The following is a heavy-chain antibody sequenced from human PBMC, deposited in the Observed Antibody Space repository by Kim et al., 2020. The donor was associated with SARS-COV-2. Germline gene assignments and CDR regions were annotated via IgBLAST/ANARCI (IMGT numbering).Heavy chain of an antibody. Sequence: GGSLRLSCAASGFTFSSYAMSWVRQAPGKGLEWVSAISGSGGSTYYADSVKGGFTISRDNSKNTLYLQMNSLRAEDTAVYYCEKDRAYSSSQACQHWGQGTLVTVSS. CDR1: GFTFSSYA. CDR3: EKDRAYSSSQACQH. D-gene: IGHD6-13*01. CDR2: ISGSGGST. V-gene: IGHV3-23*01. J-gene: IGHJ1*01.